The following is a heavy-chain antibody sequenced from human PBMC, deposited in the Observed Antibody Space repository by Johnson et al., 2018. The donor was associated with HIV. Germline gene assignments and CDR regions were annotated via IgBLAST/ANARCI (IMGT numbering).Heavy chain of an antibody. Sequence: QVQLVESGGGVVQPGRSVRLSCVVSGLNFSDYGMHWVRQAPGKGLEWVAVISFDGSNEYYADSVKGRFTISRDNSKNTLYLQMNSLRAEDTAVYYCAKGGSYSDEWAFDIWGQGTIVTISS. CDR2: ISFDGSNE. V-gene: IGHV3-30*04. CDR1: GLNFSDYG. CDR3: AKGGSYSDEWAFDI. D-gene: IGHD1-26*01. J-gene: IGHJ3*02.